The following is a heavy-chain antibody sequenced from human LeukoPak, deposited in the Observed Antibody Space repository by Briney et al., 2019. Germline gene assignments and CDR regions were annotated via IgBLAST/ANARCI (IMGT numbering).Heavy chain of an antibody. J-gene: IGHJ4*02. CDR1: GGSISSSSYY. CDR3: GREGWTRAVAGRGGFDY. Sequence: SETLSLTCTVSGGSISSSSYYWGWIRQPPGKGLEWIGSIYYSGSTYYNPSLKSRVTISVDTSKNQFSLKLSSVTAADTAVYYCGREGWTRAVAGRGGFDYWGQGTLVTVSS. CDR2: IYYSGST. D-gene: IGHD6-19*01. V-gene: IGHV4-39*07.